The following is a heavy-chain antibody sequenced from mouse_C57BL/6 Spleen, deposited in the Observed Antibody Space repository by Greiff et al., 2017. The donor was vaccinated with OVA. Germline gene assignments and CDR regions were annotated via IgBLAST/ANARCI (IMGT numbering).Heavy chain of an antibody. D-gene: IGHD1-1*01. CDR1: GYTFTSYW. Sequence: QVQLQQSGTELVKPGASVKLSCKASGYTFTSYWMHWVKQRPGQGLEWIGNINPSNGGTNYNEKFKSKATLTVDKSSSTAYMQLSSLTSEDSAVYYCARGGTVVAHWYFDVWGTGTTVTVSS. V-gene: IGHV1-53*01. CDR2: INPSNGGT. J-gene: IGHJ1*03. CDR3: ARGGTVVAHWYFDV.